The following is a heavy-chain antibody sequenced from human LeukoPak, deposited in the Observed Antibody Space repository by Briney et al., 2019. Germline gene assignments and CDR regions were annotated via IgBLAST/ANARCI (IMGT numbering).Heavy chain of an antibody. CDR1: GFIFSSYT. CDR3: ARDRQSITIFGVLIPIYMDV. Sequence: SGGSLRLSCAASGFIFSSYTMYWVRQAPGKGLEWVSFISSSSYIYHADSVKGRFTISRDNAKNSLYLQMNSLRAEDTAVYYCARDRQSITIFGVLIPIYMDVWGKGTTVTVSS. V-gene: IGHV3-21*01. J-gene: IGHJ6*03. D-gene: IGHD3-3*01. CDR2: ISSSSYI.